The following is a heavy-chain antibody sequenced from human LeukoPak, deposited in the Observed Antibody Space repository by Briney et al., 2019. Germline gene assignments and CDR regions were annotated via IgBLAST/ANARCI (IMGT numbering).Heavy chain of an antibody. CDR1: GGSISSSSYY. CDR3: ARDGYGDAFDI. V-gene: IGHV4-61*01. Sequence: SETLSLTCTVSGGSISSSSYYWSWIRQPPGKGLEWIGYIYYSGSTNYNPSLKSRVTISVDTSKNQFSLKLSSVTAADTAVYYCARDGYGDAFDIWGQGTMVTVSS. D-gene: IGHD5-12*01. CDR2: IYYSGST. J-gene: IGHJ3*02.